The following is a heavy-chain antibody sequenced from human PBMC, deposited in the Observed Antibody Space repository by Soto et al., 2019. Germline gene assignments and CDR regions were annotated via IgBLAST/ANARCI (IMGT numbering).Heavy chain of an antibody. CDR3: ARDIARSGSYFDL. V-gene: IGHV1-69*09. D-gene: IGHD6-13*01. CDR1: GGASGNYG. J-gene: IGHJ4*02. Sequence: QVQLVQSGAEVKKPGSAVQVSCKTSGGASGNYGISWVRQAPGQGLEWTGAITPMHGITNYAQKFKGRITITADKPTSTVYLELRGLISEDTAVYYCARDIARSGSYFDLWGPGTLVTVSS. CDR2: ITPMHGIT.